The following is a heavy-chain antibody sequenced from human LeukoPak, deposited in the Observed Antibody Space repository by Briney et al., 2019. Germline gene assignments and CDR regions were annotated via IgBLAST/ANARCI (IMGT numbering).Heavy chain of an antibody. J-gene: IGHJ3*01. CDR2: IIPKNSAS. CDR1: GGSFSDYP. D-gene: IGHD3-3*02. CDR3: VRPDRIFGVPAAFDA. V-gene: IGHV1-69*13. Sequence: SVKVSCKASGGSFSDYPINWVRQAPGQGLEWLGGIIPKNSASNYAQAFQGRVTITADESTNTVYMEMSGLRPDDTAVYYCVRPDRIFGVPAAFDAWGQGTLVAVSS.